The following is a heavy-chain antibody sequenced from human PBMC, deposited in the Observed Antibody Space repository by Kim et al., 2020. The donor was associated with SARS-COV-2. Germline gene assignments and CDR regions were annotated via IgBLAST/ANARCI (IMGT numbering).Heavy chain of an antibody. J-gene: IGHJ4*02. CDR3: ARADYYGSGTLGY. Sequence: SVKVSCKASGGTFSSYAISWVRQAPGQGLEWMGGIIPIFGTANYAQKFQGRVTITADESTSTAYMELSSLRSEDTAVYYCARADYYGSGTLGYWGQGTLVTVSS. D-gene: IGHD3-10*01. V-gene: IGHV1-69*13. CDR2: IIPIFGTA. CDR1: GGTFSSYA.